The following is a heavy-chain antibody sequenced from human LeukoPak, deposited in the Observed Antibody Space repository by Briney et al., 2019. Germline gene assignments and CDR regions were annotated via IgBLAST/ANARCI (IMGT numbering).Heavy chain of an antibody. V-gene: IGHV1-69*05. J-gene: IGHJ4*02. D-gene: IGHD6-13*01. CDR2: IIPIFGTA. Sequence: SVKVSCKASGGTFSSYAISWVRQAPGQGLEWMGGIIPIFGTANYAQKFQGRVTITTDESTSTAYMELSSLRSGDTAVYYCARDRSRWGALFDYWGQGTLVTVSS. CDR1: GGTFSSYA. CDR3: ARDRSRWGALFDY.